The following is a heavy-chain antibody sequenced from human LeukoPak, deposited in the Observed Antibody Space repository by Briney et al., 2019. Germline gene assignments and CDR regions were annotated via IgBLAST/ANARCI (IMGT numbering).Heavy chain of an antibody. CDR3: ASRSSWYAMDV. V-gene: IGHV4-34*01. J-gene: IGHJ6*02. D-gene: IGHD6-13*01. Sequence: SETLSLTCAVYGGSFSGYYWSWIRQPPGKGLEWIGEINHSGSTNYNPSLESRVTISVDTPKNQFSLKLSSVTAADTAVYYCASRSSWYAMDVWGQGTTVTVSS. CDR2: INHSGST. CDR1: GGSFSGYY.